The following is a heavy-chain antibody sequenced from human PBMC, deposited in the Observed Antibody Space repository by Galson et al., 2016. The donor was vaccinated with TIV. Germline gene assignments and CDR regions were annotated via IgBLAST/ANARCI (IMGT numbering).Heavy chain of an antibody. CDR3: ARAAGRNGATCHATCESFDF. V-gene: IGHV6-1*01. D-gene: IGHD3-10*01. CDR1: GDSVSSNSAA. J-gene: IGHJ3*01. CDR2: TYCRSRCYY. Sequence: SGDSVSSNSAAWNWIRQSPSRGLEWLGRTYCRSRCYYDYAVSVKSRITIESDTSKNQFSLQLNSVTSEDTAVYYCARAAGRNGATCHATCESFDFWGQGTKVTVSS.